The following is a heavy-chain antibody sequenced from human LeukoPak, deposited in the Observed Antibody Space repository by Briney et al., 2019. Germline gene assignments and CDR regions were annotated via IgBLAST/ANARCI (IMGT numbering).Heavy chain of an antibody. Sequence: QPGRSLRLSCAASGFTFSSYGMLWVRQAPGKGLEWVAVIWYDGSNKYYADSVKGRFTISRDNSKNTLYLQMNSLRAEDTAVYYCARGSYYYDSRQLDYWGQGTLVTVSS. CDR2: IWYDGSNK. V-gene: IGHV3-33*01. D-gene: IGHD3-22*01. CDR3: ARGSYYYDSRQLDY. J-gene: IGHJ4*02. CDR1: GFTFSSYG.